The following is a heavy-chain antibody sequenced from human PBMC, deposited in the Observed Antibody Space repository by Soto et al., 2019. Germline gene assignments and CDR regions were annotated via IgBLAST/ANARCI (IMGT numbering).Heavy chain of an antibody. J-gene: IGHJ4*02. Sequence: GGSLRLSCAASGFSFSTYTMSWVRRAPGKGLEWVSAISGSGGSPSYADSVQGRFTISRDNPKKTLYLQMNSLRAEDTAVYYCAKARCTTSNCYVPDYWGQGPLVTV. V-gene: IGHV3-23*01. CDR1: GFSFSTYT. CDR3: AKARCTTSNCYVPDY. CDR2: ISGSGGSP. D-gene: IGHD2-8*01.